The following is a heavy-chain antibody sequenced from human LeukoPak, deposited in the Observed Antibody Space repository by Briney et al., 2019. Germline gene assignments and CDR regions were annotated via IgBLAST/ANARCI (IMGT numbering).Heavy chain of an antibody. CDR1: GYTFTSYY. D-gene: IGHD1-1*01. Sequence: ASVKVSCKASGYTFTSYYMHWVRQAPGQGLEWMGTINPSGGSTNYAQKFQGRVTMTRDTSTSTVYMELSSLRSEDTAVYYCAKALSWLAGTRTSFDYWGQGTLVTVSS. CDR3: AKALSWLAGTRTSFDY. CDR2: INPSGGST. V-gene: IGHV1-46*01. J-gene: IGHJ4*02.